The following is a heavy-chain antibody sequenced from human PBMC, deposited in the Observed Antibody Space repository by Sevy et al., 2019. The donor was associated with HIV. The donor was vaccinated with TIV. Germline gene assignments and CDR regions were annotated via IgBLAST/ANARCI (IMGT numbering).Heavy chain of an antibody. CDR3: ARERVVPAQPYYFDY. Sequence: GGSLRLSCAASGFTFSDYYMTWIRQAPGKGLEWLSYISSSGSTIQYADSVKGRFTISRDNAKNSLSLQMNSLRVEDTAVYYCARERVVPAQPYYFDYWGQGILVTVSS. CDR1: GFTFSDYY. V-gene: IGHV3-11*01. D-gene: IGHD2-21*02. J-gene: IGHJ4*02. CDR2: ISSSGSTI.